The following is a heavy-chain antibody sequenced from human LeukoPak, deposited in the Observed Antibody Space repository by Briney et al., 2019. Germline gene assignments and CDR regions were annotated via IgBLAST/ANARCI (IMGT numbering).Heavy chain of an antibody. J-gene: IGHJ3*02. CDR3: ARSRWELLLGAFGI. CDR2: ISAYNGNT. D-gene: IGHD1-26*01. CDR1: GYTFTSYG. Sequence: ASVKVSCKASGYTFTSYGISWVRQAPGQGLEWMGWISAYNGNTNYAQKLQGRVTMTTDTSTSTAYMELRSLRSDDTAVYYCARSRWELLLGAFGIWGQGTMVTVSS. V-gene: IGHV1-18*01.